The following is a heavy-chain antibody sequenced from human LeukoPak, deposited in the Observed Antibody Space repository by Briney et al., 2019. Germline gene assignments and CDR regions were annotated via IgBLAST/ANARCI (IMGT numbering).Heavy chain of an antibody. CDR1: GFTFNGHN. Sequence: GGSLRLSCAASGFTFNGHNMNWVRQAPGKGLEWISFVSISSGTIYYADSVNGRFRISRDNAKSSLDLEMNSLRAEDTAVYYCARAMSTFGGVRNYFDSWGQGTLVTVSS. D-gene: IGHD3-16*01. V-gene: IGHV3-48*04. CDR2: VSISSGTI. CDR3: ARAMSTFGGVRNYFDS. J-gene: IGHJ4*02.